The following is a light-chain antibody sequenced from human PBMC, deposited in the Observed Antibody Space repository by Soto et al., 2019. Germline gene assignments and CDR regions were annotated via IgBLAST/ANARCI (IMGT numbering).Light chain of an antibody. J-gene: IGLJ1*01. CDR3: CSYAGSPYV. V-gene: IGLV2-11*01. Sequence: QSALTQPRSVSASPGQSVTISCTGTSSDVGGYNYVSWYQQHPGKAPKLIIYDVSKRPSGVPDRFSGSKSGNTASMTISGLQAEDEADYYCCSYAGSPYVFGTGTKVTVL. CDR1: SSDVGGYNY. CDR2: DVS.